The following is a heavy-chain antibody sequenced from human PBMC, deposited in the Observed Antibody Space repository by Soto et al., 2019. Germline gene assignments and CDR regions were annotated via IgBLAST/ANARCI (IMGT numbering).Heavy chain of an antibody. D-gene: IGHD6-19*01. V-gene: IGHV3-23*01. J-gene: IGHJ3*02. CDR3: AKTTDGWFSAFEI. CDR1: GFIVIGDP. Sequence: GWSLRHSGAASGFIVIGDPMICVRQAPGKGLEWVSAISGSGTTAYYADSVKGRFTFSRDNSKKTMYLQMNSLRAEDTAVYYCAKTTDGWFSAFEIWGQGTMVTVSS. CDR2: ISGSGTTA.